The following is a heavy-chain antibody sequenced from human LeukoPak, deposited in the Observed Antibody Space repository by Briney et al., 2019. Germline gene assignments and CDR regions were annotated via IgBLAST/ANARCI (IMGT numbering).Heavy chain of an antibody. CDR3: ARQRGRWDSFDY. D-gene: IGHD1-26*01. J-gene: IGHJ4*02. CDR1: GGSISSYY. Sequence: SETLSLTCTVSGGSISSYYWSWIRQPPGKGLEWIGYIYYSGSTNYNPALKSRVTISVDTSKNQFSLKLSSVTAADTAVCYCARQRGRWDSFDYWGQGTLVTVSS. V-gene: IGHV4-59*08. CDR2: IYYSGST.